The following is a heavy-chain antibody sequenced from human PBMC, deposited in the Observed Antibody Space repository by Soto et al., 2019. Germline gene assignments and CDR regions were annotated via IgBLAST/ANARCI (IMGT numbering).Heavy chain of an antibody. CDR1: GFTFSSYS. V-gene: IGHV3-21*01. J-gene: IGHJ4*02. CDR2: IRSSSSYI. Sequence: EVQLVESGGGLVKPGGSLRLSCAASGFTFSSYSMHWVRQAPGKGLEWVSSIRSSSSYIYYADSVKGRFTISRDNAKNSLDLQMNSLRAEDTSLYYCARDSAQWPGDYWGQRTLVTVSS. CDR3: ARDSAQWPGDY. D-gene: IGHD6-19*01.